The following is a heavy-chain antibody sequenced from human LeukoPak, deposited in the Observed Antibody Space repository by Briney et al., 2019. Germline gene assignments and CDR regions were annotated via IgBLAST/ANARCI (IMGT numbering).Heavy chain of an antibody. Sequence: SETLSLTCTVSGGSTSSGPYYWGWIRQPPGKGLEWIGNIYYGENTYYNPSLKSRVTISIDTSKNHFYLKLSSLTAADTAVYYCARARGYYDSSGYYYSTPTYFDYWGQGTLVTVSS. J-gene: IGHJ4*02. D-gene: IGHD3-22*01. V-gene: IGHV4-39*02. CDR3: ARARGYYDSSGYYYSTPTYFDY. CDR1: GGSTSSGPYY. CDR2: IYYGENT.